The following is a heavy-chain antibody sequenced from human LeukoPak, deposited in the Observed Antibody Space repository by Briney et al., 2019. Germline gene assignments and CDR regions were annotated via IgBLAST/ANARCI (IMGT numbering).Heavy chain of an antibody. CDR2: IASSGRTR. J-gene: IGHJ4*02. D-gene: IGHD6-19*01. CDR3: ALLAVASDFDY. V-gene: IGHV3-48*03. CDR1: GFPFSFFE. Sequence: PGGSLRLSCAVSGFPFSFFEINWVRQAPGKGLEWVSNIASSGRTRYYADSVKGRFSISRDNAKNSLYLLINTLRVEDTGVYYCALLAVASDFDYWGQGALVTVSS.